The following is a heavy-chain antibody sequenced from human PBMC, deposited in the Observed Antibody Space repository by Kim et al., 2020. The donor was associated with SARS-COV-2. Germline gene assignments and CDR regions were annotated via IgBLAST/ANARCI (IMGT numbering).Heavy chain of an antibody. CDR1: GFPFRNYG. D-gene: IGHD3-16*02. V-gene: IGHV3-33*01. J-gene: IGHJ4*02. Sequence: GGSLRLSCSASGFPFRNYGMHWVRQAPGKGLEWVATIWYDGSRSDYAESFKGRFTISRDNSRNSLYLHMSSLRAEDTAIYYCAREGYEGAYRIWYFDLWGQGALVTVSS. CDR3: AREGYEGAYRIWYFDL. CDR2: IWYDGSRS.